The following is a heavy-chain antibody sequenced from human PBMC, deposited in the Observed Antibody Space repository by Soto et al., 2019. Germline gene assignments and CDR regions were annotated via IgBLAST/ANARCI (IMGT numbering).Heavy chain of an antibody. CDR3: AKDPYCSSTSCYAGNLYS. V-gene: IGHV3-23*01. CDR1: GFTFTNYG. D-gene: IGHD2-2*01. CDR2: ISGSGGNT. J-gene: IGHJ4*02. Sequence: EVQLLESGGGLEQPGGSLRLSCAASGFTFTNYGMNWVRQAPGKGLEWVSFISGSGGNTYYADSVKGRFTLSRDNSQNPLYLQMNSLRAEDTAVYYCAKDPYCSSTSCYAGNLYSWGQGTLVTVSS.